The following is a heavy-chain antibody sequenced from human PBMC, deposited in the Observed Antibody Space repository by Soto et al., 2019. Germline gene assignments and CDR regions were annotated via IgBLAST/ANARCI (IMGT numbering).Heavy chain of an antibody. V-gene: IGHV3-33*03. CDR1: GFTFSSYA. CDR3: ATEGMTSPLN. J-gene: IGHJ4*02. CDR2: IWSDGSNK. Sequence: GGSLRLSCAASGFTFSSYAMHWVRQAPGKGLEWVAVIWSDGSNKYYADSVEGRFAISRDDSKNTLFLQMNSLRVEDTAVYYCATEGMTSPLNWGLEPLVPVSP.